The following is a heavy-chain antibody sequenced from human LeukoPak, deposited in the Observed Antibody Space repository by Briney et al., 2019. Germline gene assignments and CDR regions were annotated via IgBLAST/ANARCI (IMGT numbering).Heavy chain of an antibody. Sequence: SETLSLTCTVSGYSISSGYYWGWIRQPPGKGLEWIGSIYHSGSTYYNPSLKSRVTISVDTSKNQFSLKLSSVTAADTAVYYCAGELDYYYDSSGYSHPYYFDYWGQGTLVTVSS. J-gene: IGHJ4*02. D-gene: IGHD3-22*01. CDR2: IYHSGST. CDR1: GYSISSGYY. CDR3: AGELDYYYDSSGYSHPYYFDY. V-gene: IGHV4-38-2*02.